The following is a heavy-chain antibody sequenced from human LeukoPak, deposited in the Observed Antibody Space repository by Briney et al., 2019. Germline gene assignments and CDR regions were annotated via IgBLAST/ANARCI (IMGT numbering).Heavy chain of an antibody. CDR1: GFAFRSDA. CDR2: ISASGGST. Sequence: PGGSLRLSCAASGFAFRSDAMCWVRQAPGKGLEWVSAISASGGSTYYADSVKGRFTISRDNSKNTLYLQMNSLRAEDTAVYYCAKELAGGAVLVYFDYWGQRTLVTVSS. CDR3: AKELAGGAVLVYFDY. J-gene: IGHJ4*02. V-gene: IGHV3-23*01. D-gene: IGHD2-8*02.